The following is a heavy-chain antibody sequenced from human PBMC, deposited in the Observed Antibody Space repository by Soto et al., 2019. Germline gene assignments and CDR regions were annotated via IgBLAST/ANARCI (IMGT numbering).Heavy chain of an antibody. Sequence: EVQLVQSGAEVKKPGESLKISCKGSGYTFSSYRIGWVRQVPGKGLEWMGIISPGDSDTKYSQSFQGQVTISAAKSISTAYLQWNSLKASETAMYYCARHATYYDILSGYYFDYWGQGTLVTVSS. CDR1: GYTFSSYR. CDR3: ARHATYYDILSGYYFDY. D-gene: IGHD3-9*01. J-gene: IGHJ4*02. V-gene: IGHV5-51*01. CDR2: ISPGDSDT.